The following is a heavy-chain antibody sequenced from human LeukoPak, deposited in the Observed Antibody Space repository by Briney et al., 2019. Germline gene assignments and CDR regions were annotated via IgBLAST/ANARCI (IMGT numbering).Heavy chain of an antibody. CDR1: GFTFSTYS. J-gene: IGHJ5*02. CDR2: ISSTTGTT. CDR3: AGQSRLGYCSGGSCYSQPFDP. Sequence: SGGSLRLPCAGSGFTFSTYSMNWVRQAPGKGLEWVSYISSTTGTTYYADSVKGRFTISRDNAKNSLYLQMNSLRAEDTAVYYCAGQSRLGYCSGGSCYSQPFDPWGQGTLVTVSS. D-gene: IGHD2-15*01. V-gene: IGHV3-48*04.